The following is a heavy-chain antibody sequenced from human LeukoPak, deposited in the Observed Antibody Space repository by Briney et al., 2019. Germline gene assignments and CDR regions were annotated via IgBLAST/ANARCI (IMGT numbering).Heavy chain of an antibody. J-gene: IGHJ4*02. CDR2: IIPILGIA. Sequence: ASVKVSCKASGGTFSSYAISWVRQAPGQGLEWMGRIIPILGIANYAQKSQGRVTITADKSTSTAYMELSSLRSEDTAVYYCAIDPRYYDILTGYYFVYWGQGTLVTVSS. CDR1: GGTFSSYA. D-gene: IGHD3-9*01. CDR3: AIDPRYYDILTGYYFVY. V-gene: IGHV1-69*04.